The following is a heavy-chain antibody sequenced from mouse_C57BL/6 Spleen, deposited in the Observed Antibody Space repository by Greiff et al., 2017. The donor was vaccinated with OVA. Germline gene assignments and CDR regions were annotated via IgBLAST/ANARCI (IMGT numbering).Heavy chain of an antibody. J-gene: IGHJ3*01. CDR2: IAPSDSYT. D-gene: IGHD1-1*01. Sequence: VQLQQPGAELVMPGASVKLSCKASGYTFTSYWMHWVKQRPGKGLEWIGEIAPSDSYTNYNQKFKGKSTLTVDKSSSTAYMQLSSLTSEDSAGYYGARGYYGSSYWFAYWGQGTLVTVSA. CDR3: ARGYYGSSYWFAY. V-gene: IGHV1-69*01. CDR1: GYTFTSYW.